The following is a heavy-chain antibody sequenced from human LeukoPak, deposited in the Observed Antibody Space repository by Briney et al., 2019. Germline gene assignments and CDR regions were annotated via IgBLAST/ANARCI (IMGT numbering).Heavy chain of an antibody. V-gene: IGHV1-8*01. CDR2: MNPNSGNT. D-gene: IGHD6-19*01. Sequence: ASVKVSCKASGYTFTSFDINWVRQASGQGLKWMGGMNPNSGNTDYAQKFQGRVTMTRNTSKSTAYMELSSLRSEDTAVYYCALLFRGRIAVAGNHWGQGTLVTVSS. CDR3: ALLFRGRIAVAGNH. J-gene: IGHJ5*02. CDR1: GYTFTSFD.